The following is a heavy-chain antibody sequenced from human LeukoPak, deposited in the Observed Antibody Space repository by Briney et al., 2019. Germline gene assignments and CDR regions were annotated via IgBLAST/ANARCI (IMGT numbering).Heavy chain of an antibody. D-gene: IGHD2-2*01. Sequence: SETLSLTCTVSGGSISSSSYYWSWIRQPPGKGLEWIGYIYYSGSTNYNPSLKSRVTISVDTSKNQFSLKLSSVIAAGTAVYYCARTTEGYCSSASCFGFSYSYYMDVWGKGTTVTISS. CDR1: GGSISSSSYY. V-gene: IGHV4-61*01. CDR3: ARTTEGYCSSASCFGFSYSYYMDV. J-gene: IGHJ6*03. CDR2: IYYSGST.